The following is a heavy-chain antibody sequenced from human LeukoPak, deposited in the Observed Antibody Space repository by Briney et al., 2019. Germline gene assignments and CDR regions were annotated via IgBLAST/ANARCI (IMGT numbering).Heavy chain of an antibody. D-gene: IGHD6-19*01. CDR2: ISSSSSYI. CDR3: ARHRRGKQWLVKGDYFDY. J-gene: IGHJ4*02. CDR1: GFTFSSYS. Sequence: GGSLRLSCAASGFTFSSYSMNWVRQAPGKGLEWVSSISSSSSYIYYADSVKGRFTISRDNAKNSLYLQMNSLRAEDTAVYYCARHRRGKQWLVKGDYFDYWGQGTLVTVSS. V-gene: IGHV3-21*01.